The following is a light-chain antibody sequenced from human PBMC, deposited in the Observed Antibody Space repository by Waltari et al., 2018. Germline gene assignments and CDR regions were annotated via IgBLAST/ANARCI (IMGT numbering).Light chain of an antibody. J-gene: IGKJ1*01. CDR3: HQHDTSPWT. CDR1: QSISSSF. Sequence: EIVLTQSPGTLSLSPGERATLSCRASQSISSSFLAWYQVKPGQAPRLLIFAAATRAADITDRISGSGSGADFTLTISRLEPEYFAVYVCHQHDTSPWTFGQGTRVELK. CDR2: AAA. V-gene: IGKV3-20*01.